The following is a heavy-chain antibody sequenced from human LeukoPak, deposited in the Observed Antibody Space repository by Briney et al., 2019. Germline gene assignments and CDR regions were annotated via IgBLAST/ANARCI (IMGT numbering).Heavy chain of an antibody. CDR3: AKDLQDSGSYPGFDY. Sequence: PGGSLRLSCAASGFTFDDYAMHWVRQAPGKGLEWVSGISWNSGSIGYADSVKGRFTISRDNAKNSLYLRMNSLRAEDMALYYCAKDLQDSGSYPGFDYWGQGTLVTVSS. D-gene: IGHD1-26*01. CDR1: GFTFDDYA. CDR2: ISWNSGSI. V-gene: IGHV3-9*03. J-gene: IGHJ4*02.